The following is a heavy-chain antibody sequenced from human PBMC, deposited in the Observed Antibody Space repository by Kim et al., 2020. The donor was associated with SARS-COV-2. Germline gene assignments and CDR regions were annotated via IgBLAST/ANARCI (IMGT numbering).Heavy chain of an antibody. CDR3: ARELASSGRYYNGWFDP. J-gene: IGHJ5*02. Sequence: SETLSLTCTVSGGSISTYYWSWIRQPPGKGLEWIGYIYYSGSTNYNPSLKSRVTISVDTSKNQFSLKLSSMTAADTAVYYCARELASSGRYYNGWFDPWGQGTLVTVSS. CDR1: GGSISTYY. V-gene: IGHV4-59*01. CDR2: IYYSGST. D-gene: IGHD3-10*01.